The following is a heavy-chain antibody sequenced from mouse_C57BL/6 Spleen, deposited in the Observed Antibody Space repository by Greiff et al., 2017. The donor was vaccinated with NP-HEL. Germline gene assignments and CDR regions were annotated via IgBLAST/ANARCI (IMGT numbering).Heavy chain of an antibody. CDR3: ARHPIDDGPQYYAMDY. CDR2: FNPGSGSI. J-gene: IGHJ4*01. CDR1: GYTFTEYT. Sequence: QVQLKQSGAELVKPGASVKLSCKASGYTFTEYTIHWVKQRSGQGLEWIGWFNPGSGSIKYNEKFKDKATLTADKSSSTVYMELSRLTSGDTAVDFCARHPIDDGPQYYAMDYWGQGTSVTVSS. D-gene: IGHD2-3*01. V-gene: IGHV1-62-2*01.